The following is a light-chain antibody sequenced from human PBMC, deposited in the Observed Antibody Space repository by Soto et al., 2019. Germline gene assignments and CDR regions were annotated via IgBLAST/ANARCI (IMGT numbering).Light chain of an antibody. V-gene: IGKV1-33*01. CDR2: DAS. CDR1: QDISNY. J-gene: IGKJ4*02. Sequence: DIQMTQSPSSLSASVGDRFTIACQASQDISNYLNWYQQKPGKAPKLLIYDASNVESGVPSRISGSGSGTEFTVPMLIMQPADIATYYCLQRDTMPGPFGGGTKVDIK. CDR3: LQRDTMPGP.